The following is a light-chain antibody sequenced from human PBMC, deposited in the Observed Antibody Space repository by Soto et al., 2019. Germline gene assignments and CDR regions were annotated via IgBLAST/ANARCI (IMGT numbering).Light chain of an antibody. CDR2: GAS. J-gene: IGKJ2*01. Sequence: ENVLTQSPGTLSLSPGERATFSCRASQTVRNNYLVWFQQKPGQAPRLLISGASTRATGVPDRFSGSGSGTDFTLTISRLEPEDAAVYYCQQHSGSPDTFGQGTKLEIK. CDR1: QTVRNNY. V-gene: IGKV3-20*01. CDR3: QQHSGSPDT.